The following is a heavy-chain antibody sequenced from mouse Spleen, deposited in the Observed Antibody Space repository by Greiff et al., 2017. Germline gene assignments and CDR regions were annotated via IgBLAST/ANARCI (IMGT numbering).Heavy chain of an antibody. CDR3: ARSLYYASRGDY. V-gene: IGHV1-55*01. J-gene: IGHJ2*01. CDR2: IYPGSGST. D-gene: IGHD1-1*01. CDR1: GYNFTSYW. Sequence: QQPGAELVKPGTSVKLSCKASGYNFTSYWINWVKLRPGQGLEWIGDIYPGSGSTNYNEKFKSKATLTVDTSSSTAYMQLSSLASEDSALYYCARSLYYASRGDYWGQGTTLTVSS.